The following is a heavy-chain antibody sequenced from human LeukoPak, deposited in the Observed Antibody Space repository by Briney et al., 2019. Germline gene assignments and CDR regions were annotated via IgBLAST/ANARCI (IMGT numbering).Heavy chain of an antibody. CDR1: GFTFSSYE. J-gene: IGHJ4*02. V-gene: IGHV3-48*03. CDR2: ISCSGSTI. CDR3: ARGAATNLRPSDY. D-gene: IGHD6-13*01. Sequence: GGSLRLSCAASGFTFSSYEMNWVRQAPGKGLEWVSYISCSGSTIYYADSVKGRFTISRDNAKNSLYLQMNSLRAEDTAIYYCARGAATNLRPSDYWGQGTLVTVSS.